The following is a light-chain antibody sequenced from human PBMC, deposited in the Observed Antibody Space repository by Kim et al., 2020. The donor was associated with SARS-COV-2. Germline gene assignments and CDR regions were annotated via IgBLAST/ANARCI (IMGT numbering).Light chain of an antibody. J-gene: IGKJ1*01. Sequence: SPGERATRSCRASQIVSSNLAWYQQKPGQAPRLLIYDASTRATGIPARFSGSGSGTEFTLTISSLQSEDFAVYYCQQYNNWPSWTFGQGTKVDIK. CDR3: QQYNNWPSWT. CDR1: QIVSSN. V-gene: IGKV3-15*01. CDR2: DAS.